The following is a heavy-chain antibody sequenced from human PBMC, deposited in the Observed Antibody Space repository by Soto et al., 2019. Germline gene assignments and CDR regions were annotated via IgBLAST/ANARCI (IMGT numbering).Heavy chain of an antibody. V-gene: IGHV6-1*01. CDR2: TYYRSKWYN. CDR3: ARGGRSLMGDCSGGSCYSEWFDP. CDR1: GDSVSSNSAA. J-gene: IGHJ5*02. Sequence: KQSQTLSLTCAISGDSVSSNSAAWNWIRQSPSRGLEWLGRTYYRSKWYNDYAVSVKSRITINPDTSKNQFSLQLNSVTPEDTAVYYCARGGRSLMGDCSGGSCYSEWFDPWGQGTLVTVSS. D-gene: IGHD2-15*01.